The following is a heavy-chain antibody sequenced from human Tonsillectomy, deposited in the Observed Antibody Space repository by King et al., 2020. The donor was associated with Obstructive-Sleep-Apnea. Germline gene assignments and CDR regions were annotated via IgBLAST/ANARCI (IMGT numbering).Heavy chain of an antibody. CDR1: GGSISSSSYY. J-gene: IGHJ4*02. D-gene: IGHD3-16*01. CDR3: ARDLFVGVTYFGY. V-gene: IGHV4-39*07. CDR2: ISYSGST. Sequence: QLQLQESGPGLVKPSETLSLTCTVSGGSISSSSYYWGWIRQPPGKGLEWIGSISYSGSTYYNPSLKSRVTISVDTSKNQFSLKLSSVTAADTAVYYCARDLFVGVTYFGYWGQGTLVTVSS.